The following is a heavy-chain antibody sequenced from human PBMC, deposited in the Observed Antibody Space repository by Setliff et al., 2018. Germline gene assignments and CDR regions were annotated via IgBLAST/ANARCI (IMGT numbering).Heavy chain of an antibody. J-gene: IGHJ4*02. V-gene: IGHV4-38-2*02. D-gene: IGHD3-16*01. CDR1: GYPISRGFY. CDR3: ARAAARAEYSDTSAYLPFDL. CDR2: VYHSGSS. Sequence: PSETLSLTCTVSGYPISRGFYWGWIRRSPGKGLEWIGSVYHSGSSYQNPSLRSRIAVSVDTSKNQFSLRLNSVTAADTAVYFCARAAARAEYSDTSAYLPFDLWGLGTLVTVSS.